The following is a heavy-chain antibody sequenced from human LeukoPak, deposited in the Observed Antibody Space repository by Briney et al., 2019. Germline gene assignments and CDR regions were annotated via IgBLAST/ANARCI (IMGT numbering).Heavy chain of an antibody. D-gene: IGHD2-2*01. V-gene: IGHV1-46*01. Sequence: GASVKVSRKASGYTFTSYYMHWVRQAPGQGLEWAGIINPSGGSTSYAQKFQGRVTMTGDTSTSTVYMEMSSLRSEDTAMYYCARGVVVPAATRRGAYFDYGGQGTLVTVSS. J-gene: IGHJ4*02. CDR3: ARGVVVPAATRRGAYFDY. CDR2: INPSGGST. CDR1: GYTFTSYY.